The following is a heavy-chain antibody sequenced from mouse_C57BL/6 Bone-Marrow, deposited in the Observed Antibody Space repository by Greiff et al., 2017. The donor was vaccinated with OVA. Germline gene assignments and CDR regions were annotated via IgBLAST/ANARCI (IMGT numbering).Heavy chain of an antibody. D-gene: IGHD2-1*01. Sequence: DVKLVESGGGLVKPGGSLKLSCAASGFTFSSYTMSWVRQTPEKRLGWVATISGGGGNTYYPDSVKGRFTISRDNAKNTLYLQMSSLRSEDTALYYCARRIYGNYPFDYWGQGTTLTVSS. CDR2: ISGGGGNT. V-gene: IGHV5-9*01. CDR1: GFTFSSYT. CDR3: ARRIYGNYPFDY. J-gene: IGHJ2*01.